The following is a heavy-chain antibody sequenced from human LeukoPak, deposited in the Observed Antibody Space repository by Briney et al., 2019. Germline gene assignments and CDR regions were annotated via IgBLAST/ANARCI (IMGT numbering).Heavy chain of an antibody. D-gene: IGHD6-13*01. CDR2: IYTSDNT. Sequence: KTSETLSLTCTVSGGSISNYYWSWIRQPAEKGLEWIGRIYTSDNTNYNPSLNSRVTVSIDTSRNQFSLKLKSVTAADTAVYYCAREETGIAAAAASNWFDPWGQGTLVTVSS. V-gene: IGHV4-4*07. CDR1: GGSISNYY. J-gene: IGHJ5*02. CDR3: AREETGIAAAAASNWFDP.